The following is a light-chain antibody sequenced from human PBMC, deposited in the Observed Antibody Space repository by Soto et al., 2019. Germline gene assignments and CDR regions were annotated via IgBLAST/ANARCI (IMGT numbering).Light chain of an antibody. J-gene: IGKJ1*01. CDR1: QSVSSY. V-gene: IGKV3-11*01. Sequence: EFVLTQSPATLSLSPGERATLSCRASQSVSSYLAWYQQKPGQAPRLLIYDASNRATGIPARFSGSGSGTDFTLTISSLEPEDFAVYYCQQRSNWGWTFGQGTKVEIK. CDR2: DAS. CDR3: QQRSNWGWT.